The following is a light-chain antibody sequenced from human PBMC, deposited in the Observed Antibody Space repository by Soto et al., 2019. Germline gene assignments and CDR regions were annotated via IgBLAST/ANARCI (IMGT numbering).Light chain of an antibody. CDR2: DDT. J-gene: IGLJ1*01. CDR3: CLYVGGRTYV. CDR1: VGL. V-gene: IGLV2-23*01. Sequence: QSVLTQPASVAGCPGQSITISCTGTVGLVSWYQQHPGKVPKLIIYDDTKRPSGVSSRFSGSKSGNTASLTISGLQTEDEADYYCCLYVGGRTYVFGTGTRSPS.